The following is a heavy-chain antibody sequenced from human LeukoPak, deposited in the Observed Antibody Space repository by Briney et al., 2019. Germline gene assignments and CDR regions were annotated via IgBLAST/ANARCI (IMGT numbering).Heavy chain of an antibody. D-gene: IGHD1-1*01. V-gene: IGHV3-23*01. CDR1: GFTFSSYV. CDR3: AKGSGNDVGGYFDY. CDR2: ISGSGGST. Sequence: GGSLRLSCAASGFTFSSYVMSWVRQAPGKGLEWVSTISGSGGSTYHTDSVKGRFTISRDNSKKTLYLQMNSLRAEDTAVYYCAKGSGNDVGGYFDYWGQGTLVTVSS. J-gene: IGHJ4*02.